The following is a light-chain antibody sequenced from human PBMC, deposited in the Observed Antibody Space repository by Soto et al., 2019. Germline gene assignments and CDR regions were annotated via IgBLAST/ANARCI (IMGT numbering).Light chain of an antibody. Sequence: DVVMTQTPLSLSVAPGKPASISCKSSQSLLHITGETFLFWYLQKPGQPPQLLIYEVSTRVSGVPDRFSGSGSGTDFTLEISRVETDDVGIYYCMQSTQLPPTFGQGTRLEVK. V-gene: IGKV2D-29*01. CDR3: MQSTQLPPT. J-gene: IGKJ5*01. CDR1: QSLLHITGETF. CDR2: EVS.